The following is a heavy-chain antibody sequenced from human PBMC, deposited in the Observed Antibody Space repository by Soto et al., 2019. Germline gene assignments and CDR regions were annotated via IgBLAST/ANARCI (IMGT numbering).Heavy chain of an antibody. CDR3: AKDLTVGATVTDRLDY. CDR1: GFTFSSYG. J-gene: IGHJ4*02. D-gene: IGHD4-17*01. Sequence: GGSLRLSCAASGFTFSSYGMHWVRQAPGKGLEWVAVISYDGSNKYYADSVKGRFTISRDNSKNTLYLQMNSLRPEDTAVYYCAKDLTVGATVTDRLDYWGQGTLVTVSS. V-gene: IGHV3-30*18. CDR2: ISYDGSNK.